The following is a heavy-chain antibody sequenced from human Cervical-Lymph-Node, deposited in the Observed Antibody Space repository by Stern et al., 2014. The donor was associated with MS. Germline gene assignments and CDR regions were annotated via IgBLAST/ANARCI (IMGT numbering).Heavy chain of an antibody. J-gene: IGHJ6*02. Sequence: VQLVQSGAEVKKPGASVKVSCKVSGYTLTELSMHWVRQAPGKGLEWMGGFDPEDGETIYAQKFQGRVPMTEDTSTDPADKELSSLGSEDTAVYYCATDRDDFRSVYSAPPKGYGLDVGGQGTTVPVPS. D-gene: IGHD3-3*01. CDR3: ATDRDDFRSVYSAPPKGYGLDV. CDR1: GYTLTELS. CDR2: FDPEDGET. V-gene: IGHV1-24*01.